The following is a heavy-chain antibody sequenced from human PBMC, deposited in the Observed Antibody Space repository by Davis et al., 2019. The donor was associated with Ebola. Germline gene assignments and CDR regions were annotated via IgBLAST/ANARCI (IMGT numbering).Heavy chain of an antibody. CDR1: GFTFSSYW. CDR2: ISYDGSNK. J-gene: IGHJ4*02. Sequence: GGSLRLSCAASGFTFSSYWMSWVRQAPGKGLEWVAVISYDGSNKYYADSVKGRFTISRDNAKNTLYLQMNSLRAEDTAVYYCARDWGGLDYWGQGTLVTVSS. CDR3: ARDWGGLDY. V-gene: IGHV3-30*03. D-gene: IGHD7-27*01.